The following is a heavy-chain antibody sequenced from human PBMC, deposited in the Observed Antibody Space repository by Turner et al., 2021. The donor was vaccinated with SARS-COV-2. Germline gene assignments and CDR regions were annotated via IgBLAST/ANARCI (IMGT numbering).Heavy chain of an antibody. J-gene: IGHJ4*02. CDR2: ISYDGSNK. Sequence: QVQLVESGGGVVQPGSFMRLSCAASGFTCSSYGMHWVLQAPGKGLEWVAIISYDGSNKYYADSVKGRFTISRDNSKNTLYLQMNSLRAEDTAVYYCAKIVGVLDYWGQGTLVTVSS. CDR1: GFTCSSYG. CDR3: AKIVGVLDY. D-gene: IGHD3-22*01. V-gene: IGHV3-30*18.